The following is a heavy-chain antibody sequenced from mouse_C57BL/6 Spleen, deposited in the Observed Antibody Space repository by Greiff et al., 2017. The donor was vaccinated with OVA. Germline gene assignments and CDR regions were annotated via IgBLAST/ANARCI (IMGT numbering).Heavy chain of an antibody. J-gene: IGHJ1*03. D-gene: IGHD2-14*01. Sequence: QVTLKVSGPGILQPSQTLSLTCSFSGFSLSTFGMGVGWIRPPSGKGLEWLAHIWWDDDKYYNPALKSRLTISKDTSKHQVFLKIANVDTADTARYYCARVVGTSTGWYFDVWGTGTPVTVSA. CDR3: ARVVGTSTGWYFDV. CDR2: IWWDDDK. V-gene: IGHV8-8*01. CDR1: GFSLSTFGMG.